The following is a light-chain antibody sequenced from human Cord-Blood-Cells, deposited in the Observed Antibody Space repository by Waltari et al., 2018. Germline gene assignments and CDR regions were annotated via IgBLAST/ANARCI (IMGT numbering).Light chain of an antibody. V-gene: IGKV1-39*01. J-gene: IGKJ2*01. Sequence: DIQMTQSPSSLSASLGDRVTITCRASQSISSYLNWYQQKPGKAPQLLIYAASSLQRRVPSRFSCSGSGTDFTLTIRSLQPEDFATYYCQQSYSTLYTFVQGTKLEIK. CDR2: AAS. CDR1: QSISSY. CDR3: QQSYSTLYT.